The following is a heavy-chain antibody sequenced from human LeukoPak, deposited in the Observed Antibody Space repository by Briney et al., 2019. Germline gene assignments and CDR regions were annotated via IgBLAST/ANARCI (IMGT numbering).Heavy chain of an antibody. V-gene: IGHV4-59*05. CDR3: ARHVAVAHWFDP. Sequence: SETLSLTCTVSGGSIGSYYWSWIRQPPGKGLEWIGSIYYSGSTYYNPSLKSRVTISVDTSKNQFSLKLSSVTAADTAVYYCARHVAVAHWFDPWGQGTLVTVSS. CDR1: GGSIGSYY. CDR2: IYYSGST. J-gene: IGHJ5*02. D-gene: IGHD6-19*01.